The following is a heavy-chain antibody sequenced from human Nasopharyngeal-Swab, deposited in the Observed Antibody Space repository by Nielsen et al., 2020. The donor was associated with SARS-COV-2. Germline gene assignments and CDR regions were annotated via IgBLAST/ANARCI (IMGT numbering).Heavy chain of an antibody. CDR3: ARAHRITIFGVVSNFDY. J-gene: IGHJ4*02. V-gene: IGHV4-31*03. D-gene: IGHD3-3*01. Sequence: LRLSCTVSGGSISSGGYYWSWIRQHPGKGLEWMGYIYYSGSTYYNPSLKSRVTISVDTSKNQFSLKLSSVTAADTAVYYCARAHRITIFGVVSNFDYWGQGTLVTVSS. CDR2: IYYSGST. CDR1: GGSISSGGYY.